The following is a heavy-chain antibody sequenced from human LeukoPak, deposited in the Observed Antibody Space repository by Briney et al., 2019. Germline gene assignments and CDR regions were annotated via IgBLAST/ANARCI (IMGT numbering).Heavy chain of an antibody. J-gene: IGHJ3*02. CDR2: ISTSSSYI. D-gene: IGHD3-16*01. CDR3: VRDTFSPDAFDI. Sequence: GGSLRLSCAASGFTFTTNAMSWVRQAPGKGLECVSSISTSSSYIYSADSVKGRFTISRDNAKNSLYLQMNSLRAEDTAVYYCVRDTFSPDAFDIWGQGTMVTVSS. V-gene: IGHV3-21*01. CDR1: GFTFTTNA.